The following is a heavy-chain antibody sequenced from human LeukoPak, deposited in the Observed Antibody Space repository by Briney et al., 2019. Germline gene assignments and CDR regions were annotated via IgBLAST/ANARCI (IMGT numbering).Heavy chain of an antibody. Sequence: PGGSLRLSCAASGFTFSSYAMSWVCQAPGKGLEWVSAISGSGGSTYYADSVKGRFTISRDNSKNTLYLQMNSLRAEDTAVYYCAKEEGVVYQYGDRDYWGQGTLVTVSS. CDR3: AKEEGVVYQYGDRDY. CDR2: ISGSGGST. D-gene: IGHD2-2*01. CDR1: GFTFSSYA. V-gene: IGHV3-23*01. J-gene: IGHJ4*02.